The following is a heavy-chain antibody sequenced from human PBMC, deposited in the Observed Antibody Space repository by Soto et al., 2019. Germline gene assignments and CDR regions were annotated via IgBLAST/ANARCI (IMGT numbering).Heavy chain of an antibody. CDR2: ISGSGVGT. J-gene: IGHJ2*01. Sequence: PGKGLQWVSTISGSGVGTYYAASLKGRFTISRDNYKNTLFLQLNSLTAEDTAVFFFQAEDGIRCTVPVSAFLLNRSSDL. D-gene: IGHD3-3*01. V-gene: IGHV3-23*01. CDR3: QAEDGIRCTVPVSAFLLNRSSDL.